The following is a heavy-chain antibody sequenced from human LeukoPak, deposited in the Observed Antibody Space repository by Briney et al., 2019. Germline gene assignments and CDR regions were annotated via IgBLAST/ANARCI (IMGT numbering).Heavy chain of an antibody. V-gene: IGHV4-34*01. Sequence: SETLSLTCAVYGGSFSGYYWSWIRQPPGKGLEWIGEINHSGSTNYNPSLRSRVTISADTSKNQFSLKLSSVTAADTAVYYCASRKLGNDYWGQGTLVTVSS. CDR1: GGSFSGYY. CDR2: INHSGST. J-gene: IGHJ4*01. CDR3: ASRKLGNDY. D-gene: IGHD7-27*01.